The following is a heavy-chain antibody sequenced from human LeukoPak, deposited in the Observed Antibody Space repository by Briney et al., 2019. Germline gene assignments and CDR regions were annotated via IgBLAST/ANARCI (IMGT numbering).Heavy chain of an antibody. CDR2: INPNSGGT. CDR3: ARSSIVVVPAAKEDAFDI. J-gene: IGHJ3*02. CDR1: GYTFTNYG. D-gene: IGHD2-2*01. Sequence: ASVKVSCKASGYTFTNYGISWVRQAPGQGLEWMGWINPNSGGTNYAQKFQGRVTMTRDTSISTAYMELSRLRSDDTAVYYCARSSIVVVPAAKEDAFDIWGQGTMVTVSS. V-gene: IGHV1-2*02.